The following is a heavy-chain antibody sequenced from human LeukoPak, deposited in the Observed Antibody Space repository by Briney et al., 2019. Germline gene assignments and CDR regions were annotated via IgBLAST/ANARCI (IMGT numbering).Heavy chain of an antibody. J-gene: IGHJ4*02. D-gene: IGHD2/OR15-2a*01. V-gene: IGHV3-23*01. CDR2: ITNDNYDT. Sequence: GGSLRLSCAASGFTFSSHAMSWVRQAPEKGLEWVSSITNDNYDTFYADSVKGRFTISRVESKTTLYLQMKSLRAEDTAVYYCAREGISRKMDFDYWGQGTLVTVSS. CDR3: AREGISRKMDFDY. CDR1: GFTFSSHA.